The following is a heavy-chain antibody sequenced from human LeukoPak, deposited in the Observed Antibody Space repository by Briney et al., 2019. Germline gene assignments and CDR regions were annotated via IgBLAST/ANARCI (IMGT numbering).Heavy chain of an antibody. D-gene: IGHD3-16*01. J-gene: IGHJ4*02. CDR3: VNDLARRGGY. CDR1: GIIFSDYW. V-gene: IGHV3-7*01. Sequence: GGSLRLSCAVSGIIFSDYWMSWVRQAPGKGLEWVANIKHDSSEKYYVDSVKGRFTISRDNAKNSLYLQMNSLRAEDTAVYYCVNDLARRGGYWGQGTLVTVSA. CDR2: IKHDSSEK.